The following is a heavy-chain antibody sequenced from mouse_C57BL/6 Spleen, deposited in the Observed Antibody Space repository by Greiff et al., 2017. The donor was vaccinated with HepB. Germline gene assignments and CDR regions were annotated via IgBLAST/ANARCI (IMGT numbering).Heavy chain of an antibody. CDR3: ARHDGYYSYYYAMDY. V-gene: IGHV5-9*01. CDR2: ISGGDGNT. Sequence: EVKVVESGGGLVKPGGSLKLSCAASGFTFSSYTMSWVRQTPEKRLEWVATISGGDGNTYYPDSVKGRFTISRDNAKNTLYLQMSSLRSEDTALYYCARHDGYYSYYYAMDYWGQGTSVTVSS. CDR1: GFTFSSYT. D-gene: IGHD2-3*01. J-gene: IGHJ4*01.